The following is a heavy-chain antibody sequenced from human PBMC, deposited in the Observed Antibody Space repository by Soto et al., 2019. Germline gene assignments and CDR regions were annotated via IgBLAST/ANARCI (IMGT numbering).Heavy chain of an antibody. V-gene: IGHV3-23*01. CDR3: AKEMGEASSGWYFNAFDI. Sequence: GGSLRLSCAASGFTFSSYAMSWVRQAPGKGLEWVSAISGSGGSTYYADSVKGRFTISRDNSKNTLYLQMNSLRAEDTAVYYCAKEMGEASSGWYFNAFDIWGQGTMVTVSS. D-gene: IGHD6-19*01. J-gene: IGHJ3*02. CDR2: ISGSGGST. CDR1: GFTFSSYA.